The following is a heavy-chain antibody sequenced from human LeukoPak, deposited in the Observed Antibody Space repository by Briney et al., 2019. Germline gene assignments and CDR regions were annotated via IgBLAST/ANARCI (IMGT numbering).Heavy chain of an antibody. J-gene: IGHJ5*02. D-gene: IGHD2-2*01. CDR1: GYTFTSYY. CDR3: ARGAVVVVLAAKWFDP. CDR2: INPSGGST. V-gene: IGHV1-46*01. Sequence: ASVKVSCKASGYTFTSYYMHWVRQAPGQGLEWMGIINPSGGSTSYAQKSQGRVTMTRDTSTSTVYMELSSLRSEDTVVYYCARGAVVVVLAAKWFDPWGQGTLVTVSS.